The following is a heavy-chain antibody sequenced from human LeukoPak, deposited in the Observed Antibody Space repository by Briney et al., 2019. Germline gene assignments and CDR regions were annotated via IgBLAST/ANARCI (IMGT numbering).Heavy chain of an antibody. CDR2: INPNSGGT. V-gene: IGHV1-2*02. D-gene: IGHD2-15*01. J-gene: IGHJ5*02. CDR3: ARLAEVEGWFDP. Sequence: ASVKVSCKASGYTFTGYYMHWVRQAPGQGLEWMGWINPNSGGTNYAQKLQGRVIMTTDTSTSTAYMELRSLRSDDTAVYYCARLAEVEGWFDPWGQGTLVTVSS. CDR1: GYTFTGYY.